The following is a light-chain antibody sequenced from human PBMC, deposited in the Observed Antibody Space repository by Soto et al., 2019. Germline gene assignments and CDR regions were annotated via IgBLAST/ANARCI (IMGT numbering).Light chain of an antibody. J-gene: IGKJ5*01. V-gene: IGKV3D-11*02. Sequence: ENVLSQSPATLSLSPGEGATLSCRASQSINTYLAWYQQKPGQSPRLLIYDSSKRATGIPASFSDSGSGTNFTLTISSLEPEDGAGYWCQQRRCLQITFGQGSRLE. CDR2: DSS. CDR3: QQRRCLQIT. CDR1: QSINTY.